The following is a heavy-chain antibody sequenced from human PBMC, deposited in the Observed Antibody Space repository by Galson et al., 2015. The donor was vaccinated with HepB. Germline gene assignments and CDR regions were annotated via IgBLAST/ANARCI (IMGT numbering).Heavy chain of an antibody. V-gene: IGHV3-15*07. D-gene: IGHD1-14*01. Sequence: SLRLSCAVSGLTLSDAWMNWVRQAPGKGLEWVGRSRSKPSGGTIDHAAPVKGRFTISRDESKNTLYLQMNSLKAEDTGVYYCYTETGGEGYWGHGTLVTVSS. CDR2: SRSKPSGGTI. J-gene: IGHJ4*01. CDR1: GLTLSDAW. CDR3: YTETGGEGY.